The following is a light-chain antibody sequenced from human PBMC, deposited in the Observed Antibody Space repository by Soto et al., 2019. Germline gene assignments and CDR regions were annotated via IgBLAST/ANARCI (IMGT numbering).Light chain of an antibody. Sequence: DIVMTQSPLSLRVTPGEPASISCRSSESLLHTNGNNYLDWYLQKPGQSPQLLIYFGSTRASGVPDRFSGSGSDTDFTLTISRVEAEDVGTYYCQQYDNLPFTFGPGTKVDIK. CDR1: ESLLHTNGNNY. CDR2: FGS. CDR3: QQYDNLPFT. V-gene: IGKV2-28*01. J-gene: IGKJ3*01.